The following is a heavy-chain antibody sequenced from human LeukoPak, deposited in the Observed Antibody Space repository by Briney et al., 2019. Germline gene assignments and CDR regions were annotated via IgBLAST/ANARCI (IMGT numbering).Heavy chain of an antibody. J-gene: IGHJ4*02. CDR3: ASLRGVRGY. CDR2: ISGSASNI. Sequence: GGSLRLSCAASGFTFNKYDMSWVRQAPGKGLEWVSVISGSASNIYYADSVRGRFTISRDNSKNTLYLQMNSLRAEDTAVYYCASLRGVRGYWGQGTLVTVSS. D-gene: IGHD3-10*01. V-gene: IGHV3-23*01. CDR1: GFTFNKYD.